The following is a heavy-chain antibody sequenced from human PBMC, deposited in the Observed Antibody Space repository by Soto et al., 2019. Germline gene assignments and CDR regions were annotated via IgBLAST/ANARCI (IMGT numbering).Heavy chain of an antibody. CDR2: IYYSGST. V-gene: IGHV4-59*01. CDR3: ARVYGGAFDY. J-gene: IGHJ4*02. CDR1: GGSISSYY. D-gene: IGHD4-17*01. Sequence: SETLSLTCAVSGGSISSYYWSWIRQPPGKGLEWIGYIYYSGSTNYNPSLKSRVTISVDTSKNQFSLKLSSVTAADTAVYYCARVYGGAFDYWGQGTLVTVSS.